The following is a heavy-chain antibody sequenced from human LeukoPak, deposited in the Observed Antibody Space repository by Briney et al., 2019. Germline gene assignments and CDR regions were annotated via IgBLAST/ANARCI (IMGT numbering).Heavy chain of an antibody. Sequence: GASVKVSCKASGYTFTGYYMHWVRQAPGQGLEWMGGIIPIFGTANYAQKFQGRVTITADESTSTAYMELSSLRSEDTAVYYCARDVNGDYASYWGQGTLVAVSS. CDR1: GYTFTGYY. CDR3: ARDVNGDYASY. CDR2: IIPIFGTA. V-gene: IGHV1-69*13. J-gene: IGHJ4*02. D-gene: IGHD4-17*01.